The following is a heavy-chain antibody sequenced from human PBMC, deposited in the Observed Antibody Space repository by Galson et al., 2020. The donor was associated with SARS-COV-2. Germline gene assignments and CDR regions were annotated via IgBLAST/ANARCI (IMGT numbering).Heavy chain of an antibody. J-gene: IGHJ6*02. CDR3: VKVGYCGGDCNMGSDGMDV. CDR2: ISSNGGST. CDR1: GFTFSSYA. Sequence: GGSLRLSCSASGFTFSSYAMHWVRQAPGKGLEYVSAISSNGGSTYYADSVKGRFTISRDNSKNTLYLQMSSLRAEDTAVYYCVKVGYCGGDCNMGSDGMDVWGQGTTVTVSS. D-gene: IGHD2-21*02. V-gene: IGHV3-64D*06.